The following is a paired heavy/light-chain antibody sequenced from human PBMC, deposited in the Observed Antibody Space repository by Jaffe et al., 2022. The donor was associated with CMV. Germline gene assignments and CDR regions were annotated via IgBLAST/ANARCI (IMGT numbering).Light chain of an antibody. CDR1: QDIRTW. CDR2: AAS. Sequence: DIQMTQSPSSVSASVGDRVTITCRASQDIRTWLTWYQHKPGKAPKLLIYAASSLQSWIPARFSGSGSGTDFTLTISNLQPEDSATYYCQQANSPWTFGPGTKVEIK. J-gene: IGKJ1*01. V-gene: IGKV1-12*01. CDR3: QQANSPWT.
Heavy chain of an antibody. CDR1: GFTFSEFA. V-gene: IGHV3-23*04. CDR2: ISGSGSRT. D-gene: IGHD5-18*01. Sequence: VQLVESGGGLVQPGGSLRLSCEASGFTFSEFAMSWVRQAPGKGLEWVSGISGSGSRTYYADSVKGRFTISRDNSKNTLYLQMSNLRAGDTALYYCANGDSSTHAPTEFDYWGQGAQVTVSS. CDR3: ANGDSSTHAPTEFDY. J-gene: IGHJ4*02.